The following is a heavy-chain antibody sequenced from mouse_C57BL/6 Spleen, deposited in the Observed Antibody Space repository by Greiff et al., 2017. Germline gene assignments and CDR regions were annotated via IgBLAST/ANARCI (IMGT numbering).Heavy chain of an antibody. Sequence: EVQGVESGGGLVQPGGSMKLSCVASGFTFSNYWMNWVRQSPEKGLEWVAQIRLKSDNYATHYAESVKGRFTISRDDSKSSVYLPMNKVRAEDTGIYYCAGGGRWFAYWGQGTLVTVSA. CDR1: GFTFSNYW. V-gene: IGHV6-3*01. CDR2: IRLKSDNYAT. J-gene: IGHJ3*01. CDR3: AGGGRWFAY.